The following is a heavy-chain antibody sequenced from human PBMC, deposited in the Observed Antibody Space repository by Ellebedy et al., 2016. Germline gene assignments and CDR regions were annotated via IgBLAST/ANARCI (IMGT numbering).Heavy chain of an antibody. J-gene: IGHJ6*02. V-gene: IGHV3-30*03. D-gene: IGHD3-9*01. CDR3: ARDPQNRYYYYGMDV. CDR1: GFTFSNYS. CDR2: ISYDGSNK. Sequence: GGSLRLXXAVSGFTFSNYSMNWVRQAPGKGLEWVAVISYDGSNKYYADSVKGRFTISRDNSKNTLYLQMNSLRAEDTAVYYCARDPQNRYYYYGMDVWGQGTTATVSS.